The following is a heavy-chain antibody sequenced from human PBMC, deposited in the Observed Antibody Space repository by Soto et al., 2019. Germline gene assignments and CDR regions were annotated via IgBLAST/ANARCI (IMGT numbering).Heavy chain of an antibody. CDR1: GFTFSSYG. V-gene: IGHV3-30*18. CDR3: AKHATWGRWLQSLYYFDY. J-gene: IGHJ4*02. Sequence: QVQLVESGGGVVQPGRSLRLSCAASGFTFSSYGMHWVRQAPGKGLEWVAVISYDGSNKYYADSVKGRFTISRDNSKNTLYLQMNSLRAEDTAVYYCAKHATWGRWLQSLYYFDYWGQGTLVTVSS. CDR2: ISYDGSNK. D-gene: IGHD3-16*01.